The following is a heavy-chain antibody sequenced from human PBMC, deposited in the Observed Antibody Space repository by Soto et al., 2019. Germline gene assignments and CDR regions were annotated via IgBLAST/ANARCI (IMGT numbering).Heavy chain of an antibody. J-gene: IGHJ5*02. CDR1: GFTFSSYS. V-gene: IGHV3-21*01. D-gene: IGHD3-16*02. CDR3: ASLRLGELSRA. Sequence: EVQLVESGGGLVKPGGSLRLSCAASGFTFSSYSMNWVRQAPGKGLEWVSSISSSSSYIYYADSVKGRFTISRYNAKNSLYLQMNSLRAEDTAVYYCASLRLGELSRAWGQGTLVTVSS. CDR2: ISSSSSYI.